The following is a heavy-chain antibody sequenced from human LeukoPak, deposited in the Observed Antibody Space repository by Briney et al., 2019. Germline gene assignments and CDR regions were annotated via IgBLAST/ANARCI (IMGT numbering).Heavy chain of an antibody. D-gene: IGHD3-10*01. J-gene: IGHJ4*02. CDR1: GGSFSGYY. CDR2: INHSGST. CDR3: ARKKVLLWFGRPPFFDY. Sequence: PSETLSLTCAVYGGSFSGYYWGWIRQPPGKGLEWIGEINHSGSTNYNPSLKSRVTISVDTSKNQFSLKLSSVTAADTAVYYCARKKVLLWFGRPPFFDYWGQGTLVTVSS. V-gene: IGHV4-34*01.